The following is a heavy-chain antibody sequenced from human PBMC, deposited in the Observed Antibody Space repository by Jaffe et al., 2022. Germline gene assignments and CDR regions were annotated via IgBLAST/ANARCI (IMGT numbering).Heavy chain of an antibody. Sequence: QVQLQESGPGLVKPSETLSLTCTVSGGSISSYYWSWIRQPPGKGLEWIGYIYYSGSTNYNPSLKSRVTISVDTSKNQFSLKLSSVTAADTAVYYCARAERFGELLYAQRAYYFDYWGQGTLVTVSS. J-gene: IGHJ4*02. D-gene: IGHD3-10*01. CDR2: IYYSGST. CDR3: ARAERFGELLYAQRAYYFDY. V-gene: IGHV4-59*01. CDR1: GGSISSYY.